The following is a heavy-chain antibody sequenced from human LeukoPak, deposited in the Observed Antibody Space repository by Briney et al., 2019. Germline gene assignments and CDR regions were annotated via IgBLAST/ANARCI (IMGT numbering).Heavy chain of an antibody. Sequence: ASVTVSCKASGGTFSSYAISWVRQAPGQGLEWMGGIIPIFGTANYAQKFQGRVTITADESTSTAYMELSSLRSEDTAVYYCARDIVVVPAARGLDPWGQGTLVTVSS. CDR1: GGTFSSYA. V-gene: IGHV1-69*01. CDR2: IIPIFGTA. D-gene: IGHD2-2*01. J-gene: IGHJ5*02. CDR3: ARDIVVVPAARGLDP.